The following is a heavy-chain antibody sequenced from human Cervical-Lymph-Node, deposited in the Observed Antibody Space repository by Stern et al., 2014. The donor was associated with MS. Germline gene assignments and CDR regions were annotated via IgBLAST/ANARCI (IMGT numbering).Heavy chain of an antibody. D-gene: IGHD1-7*01. CDR3: ARSYNWNYSHFDY. Sequence: VQLVQSGGGVVQPGRSLSLSCAASGFTFRSYGMHWVRQAPGQGLEWVAVIWYDGSNKYYADSVKGRFTISRDNSENTLYLQMNSLRAEDTAVYYCARSYNWNYSHFDYWGQGTLVTVSS. J-gene: IGHJ4*02. CDR1: GFTFRSYG. V-gene: IGHV3-33*01. CDR2: IWYDGSNK.